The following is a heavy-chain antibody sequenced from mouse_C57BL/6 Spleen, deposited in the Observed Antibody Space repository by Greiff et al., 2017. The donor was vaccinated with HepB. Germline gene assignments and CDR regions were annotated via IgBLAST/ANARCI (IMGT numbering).Heavy chain of an antibody. Sequence: QVQLQQSGAELVRPGASVTLSCKASGYTFTDYEMHWVKQTPVHGLEWIGAIDPETGGTAYNQKFKGKAILTADKSSSTAYMELRSLTSEDSAVYYCTRASNPYYYDMDYWGQGTSVTVSS. V-gene: IGHV1-15*01. CDR1: GYTFTDYE. CDR3: TRASNPYYYDMDY. J-gene: IGHJ4*01. CDR2: IDPETGGT. D-gene: IGHD2-5*01.